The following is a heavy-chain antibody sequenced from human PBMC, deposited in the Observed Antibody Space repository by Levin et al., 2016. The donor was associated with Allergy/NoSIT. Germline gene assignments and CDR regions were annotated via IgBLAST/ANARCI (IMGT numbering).Heavy chain of an antibody. V-gene: IGHV1-3*01. J-gene: IGHJ5*02. CDR3: ARDGTTYYDFWSGYWAYNWFDP. CDR1: GYTFTSYA. Sequence: ASVKVSCKASGYTFTSYAMHWVRQAPGQRLEWMGWINAGNGNTKYSQKFQGRVTITRDTSASTAYMELSSLRSEDTAVYYCARDGTTYYDFWSGYWAYNWFDPWGQGTLVTVSS. D-gene: IGHD3-3*01. CDR2: INAGNGNT.